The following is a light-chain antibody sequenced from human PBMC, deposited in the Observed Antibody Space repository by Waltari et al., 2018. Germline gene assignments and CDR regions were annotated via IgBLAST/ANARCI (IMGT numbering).Light chain of an antibody. V-gene: IGLV2-23*02. CDR1: SIDFGNYNL. Sequence: QSGLTQPASVSGSPGQSITLSCTGTSIDFGNYNLFSWYQQYPGKAPQLMVYEVTTRASGVSYRFSGSKSCNTASLTIHGLQSEDEADYYCCSYVGLGIYVFGSGTKVTVL. CDR2: EVT. CDR3: CSYVGLGIYV. J-gene: IGLJ1*01.